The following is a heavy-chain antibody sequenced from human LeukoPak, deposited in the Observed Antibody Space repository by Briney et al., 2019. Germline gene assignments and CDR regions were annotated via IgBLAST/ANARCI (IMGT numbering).Heavy chain of an antibody. Sequence: VKVSCKASGYTFSDYYMHWVRQAPAQGLEWMGWISPNSVEKVYAQKFQCRVTMTRDTSISTAYMELSRLRSDDTAVYYCARKRGVGVDSNAFDIWGQGTMVTVSS. V-gene: IGHV1-2*02. CDR1: GYTFSDYY. CDR3: ARKRGVGVDSNAFDI. D-gene: IGHD2-21*02. CDR2: ISPNSVEK. J-gene: IGHJ3*02.